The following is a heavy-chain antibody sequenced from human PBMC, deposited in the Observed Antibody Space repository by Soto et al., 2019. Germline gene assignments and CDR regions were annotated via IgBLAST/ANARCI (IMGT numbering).Heavy chain of an antibody. D-gene: IGHD3-3*01. CDR3: ARGWEVYYDFWSGYFAYYYYGMDV. Sequence: SETLSLTCTVSGGSISSGGYYWSWIRQPPGKGLEWIGEINHSGSTNYNPSLKCRVIISVDTSKNQFSLKLSSVTAADTAVYYCARGWEVYYDFWSGYFAYYYYGMDVWGQGTTVTVSS. J-gene: IGHJ6*02. CDR1: GGSISSGGYY. CDR2: INHSGST. V-gene: IGHV4-39*07.